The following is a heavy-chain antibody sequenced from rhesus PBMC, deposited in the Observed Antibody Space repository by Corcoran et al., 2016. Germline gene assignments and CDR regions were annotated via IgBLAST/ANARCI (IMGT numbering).Heavy chain of an antibody. CDR1: GGSISGYYY. CDR3: ARGSSYSYYGLDS. V-gene: IGHV4-73*01. Sequence: QVKLQQWGEGLVKPSETLSLTCAVYGGSISGYYYWSWIRQPPGKGLDGIGYIYGNSASTNYNPSLQNRVTISKDTSKNQFSLKLSSVTAADTAVYYCARGSSYSYYGLDSWGQGVVVTVSS. J-gene: IGHJ6*01. D-gene: IGHD4-29*01. CDR2: IYGNSAST.